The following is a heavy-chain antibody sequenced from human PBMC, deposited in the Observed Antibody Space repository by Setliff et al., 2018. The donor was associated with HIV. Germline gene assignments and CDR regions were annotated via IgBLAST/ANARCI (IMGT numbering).Heavy chain of an antibody. D-gene: IGHD6-13*01. CDR1: GFTFSSYG. CDR3: ANSASRAAAAAEYFHH. V-gene: IGHV3-30*02. Sequence: GGSLRLSCAASGFTFSSYGLHWVRQAPGKGLEWVAFIRYDGSNKNYADSVKGRFTISRDNSKNTLFLQMNSLRTDDTAVYYCANSASRAAAAAEYFHHWGQGTLVTAPQ. CDR2: IRYDGSNK. J-gene: IGHJ1*01.